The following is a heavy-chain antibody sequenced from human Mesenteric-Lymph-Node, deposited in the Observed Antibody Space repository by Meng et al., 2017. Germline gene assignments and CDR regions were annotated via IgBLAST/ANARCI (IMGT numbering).Heavy chain of an antibody. Sequence: GGSLRLSCAASGFTFSSYSMNWVRQAPGKGLEWVSSISSSSSYIYYADSVKGRFTISRDNAKNSLYLQMNSLRAEDTAVYYCARERVQSGSYYGYYFDYWGQGTLVTVSS. CDR1: GFTFSSYS. CDR2: ISSSSSYI. J-gene: IGHJ4*02. CDR3: ARERVQSGSYYGYYFDY. D-gene: IGHD1-26*01. V-gene: IGHV3-21*01.